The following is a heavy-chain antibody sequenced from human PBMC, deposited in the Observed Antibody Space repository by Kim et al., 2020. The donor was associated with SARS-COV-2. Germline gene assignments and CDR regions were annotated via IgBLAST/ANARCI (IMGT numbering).Heavy chain of an antibody. J-gene: IGHJ4*02. CDR2: IYYSGST. V-gene: IGHV4-59*13. CDR3: ARWRTSITIFGVPHYPTFDT. CDR1: GGSISSYY. Sequence: SETLSLTCTVSGGSISSYYWSWIRQPPGKGLEWIGYIYYSGSTNYNPSLKSRVTISVDTSKNQYSLKLSSVTAADTAVYYCARWRTSITIFGVPHYPTFDTWGQGTLVTVSS. D-gene: IGHD3-3*01.